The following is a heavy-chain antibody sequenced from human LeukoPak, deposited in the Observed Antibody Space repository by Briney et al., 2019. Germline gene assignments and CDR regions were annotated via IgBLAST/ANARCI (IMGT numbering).Heavy chain of an antibody. CDR1: GGSISSGSYY. CDR2: IYTSGST. D-gene: IGHD3-22*01. CDR3: ARSGSLDVSGYYPFDY. J-gene: IGHJ4*02. Sequence: SQTLSLTCTVSGGSISSGSYYWSWIRQPAGKGLEWIGRIYTSGSTNYSPSLKSRVTISVDTSKNQSSLKLSSVTAADTAVYYCARSGSLDVSGYYPFDYWGQGTLVTVSS. V-gene: IGHV4-61*02.